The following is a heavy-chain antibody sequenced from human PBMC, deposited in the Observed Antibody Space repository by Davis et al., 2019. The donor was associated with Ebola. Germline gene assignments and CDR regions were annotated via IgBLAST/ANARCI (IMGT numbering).Heavy chain of an antibody. CDR2: TYNSGST. CDR3: ARDGEVGYNWFDP. V-gene: IGHV4-31*11. J-gene: IGHJ5*02. D-gene: IGHD3-16*01. Sequence: SETLSLTCAVSGGAISSDGYSWSWIRQHPGKGLEWIGYTYNSGSTYYNPSLKSRVTISIDTSKNQFSLKLSSVTAADTAVYYCARDGEVGYNWFDPWGQGTLVTVSS. CDR1: GGAISSDGYS.